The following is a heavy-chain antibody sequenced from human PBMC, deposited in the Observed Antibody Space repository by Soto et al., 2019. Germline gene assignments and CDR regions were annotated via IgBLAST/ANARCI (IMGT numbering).Heavy chain of an antibody. Sequence: SVKVSCKASGGTFSSYAISWVRQAPGQGLEWTGGIIPIFGTANYAQKFQGRVTITADESTSTAYMELSSLRSEDTAVYYCARDRARGYSSSDYWGQGTLVTVSS. V-gene: IGHV1-69*13. CDR2: IIPIFGTA. D-gene: IGHD5-18*01. CDR3: ARDRARGYSSSDY. CDR1: GGTFSSYA. J-gene: IGHJ4*02.